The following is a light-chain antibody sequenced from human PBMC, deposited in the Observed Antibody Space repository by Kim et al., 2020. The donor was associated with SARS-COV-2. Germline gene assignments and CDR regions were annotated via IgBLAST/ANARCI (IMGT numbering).Light chain of an antibody. CDR3: QTWGTGIRV. V-gene: IGLV4-69*01. CDR1: SGHSNYA. Sequence: ASVKLTCTLSSGHSNYAIAWHQQQPEKGPRYLMKLNSDGSHSKGDGIPDRFSGSSSGAERYPTISSLQSEDEADYYCQTWGTGIRVFGGGTQLTVL. CDR2: LNSDGSH. J-gene: IGLJ3*02.